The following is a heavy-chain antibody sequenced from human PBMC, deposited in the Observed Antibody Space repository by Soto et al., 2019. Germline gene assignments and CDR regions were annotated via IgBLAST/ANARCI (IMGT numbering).Heavy chain of an antibody. V-gene: IGHV3-23*01. D-gene: IGHD1-1*01. CDR2: IDDGGAST. CDR3: AKDVCRSATVPCFDT. Sequence: PGGSLRLSCEASGFTFINYAMSWVRQAPGKGLEWVSGIDDGGASTYYADSMKGRFTISRDNSKNTLYLQMNGLRVEDTAVYYCAKDVCRSATVPCFDTWGQGALVTVSS. CDR1: GFTFINYA. J-gene: IGHJ5*02.